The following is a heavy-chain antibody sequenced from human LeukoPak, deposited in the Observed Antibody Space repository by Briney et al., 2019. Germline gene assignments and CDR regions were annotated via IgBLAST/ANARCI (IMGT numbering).Heavy chain of an antibody. CDR1: GFSFSSYA. Sequence: GESLRVSCAASGFSFSSYAMSWVRQAPGKRLEWVSAISGSGGSTYYADSVKGRFTISRDNSKNTLYLQMNSLRAEDTAVYYCAKEKAGITGNTWDYWGPGTLVTVSS. CDR2: ISGSGGST. D-gene: IGHD1-7*01. CDR3: AKEKAGITGNTWDY. V-gene: IGHV3-23*01. J-gene: IGHJ4*02.